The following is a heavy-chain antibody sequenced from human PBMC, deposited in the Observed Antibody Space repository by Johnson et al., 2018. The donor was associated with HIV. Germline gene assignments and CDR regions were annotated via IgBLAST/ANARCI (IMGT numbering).Heavy chain of an antibody. D-gene: IGHD3-22*01. Sequence: QVQLVESGGGVVRPGGSLRLSCAASGFTFDDYGMSWVRQAPGKGLEWVAVISYDGANKYYADSVKGRFTISRDNSKNTLYLQISSLRAEDTAVYYCARSNSISMIVLVTGGAFDIWGQGTMVTVSS. J-gene: IGHJ3*02. CDR3: ARSNSISMIVLVTGGAFDI. CDR1: GFTFDDYG. CDR2: ISYDGANK. V-gene: IGHV3-30*03.